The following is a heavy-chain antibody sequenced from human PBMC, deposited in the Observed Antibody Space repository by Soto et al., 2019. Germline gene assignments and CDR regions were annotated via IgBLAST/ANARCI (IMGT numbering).Heavy chain of an antibody. V-gene: IGHV3-23*01. CDR1: GFTFSSYA. D-gene: IGHD3-10*01. CDR2: ISGSGGST. J-gene: IGHJ4*02. CDR3: AKGIRGSGRPYYFDY. Sequence: GGSLRLSCAASGFTFSSYAMSWVRQAPGKGLEWVSSISGSGGSTYYADSVKGRFTISRDNSKNTLYLQMSSLRAEDTAVYYCAKGIRGSGRPYYFDYWGQGTLVTVSS.